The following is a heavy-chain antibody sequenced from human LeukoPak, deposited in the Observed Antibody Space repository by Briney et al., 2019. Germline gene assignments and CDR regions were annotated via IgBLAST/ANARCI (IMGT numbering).Heavy chain of an antibody. Sequence: GGSLRLSCVASGFPFSSYWMTWVRQAPGKGLEWVANIKQDGSKKSYVDSVKGRFTISRDNAKNTLYLQMNSLRAEDTAVYYCARGQGHGFDIWGQGTMVAVSS. CDR1: GFPFSSYW. V-gene: IGHV3-7*04. J-gene: IGHJ3*02. CDR3: ARGQGHGFDI. CDR2: IKQDGSKK.